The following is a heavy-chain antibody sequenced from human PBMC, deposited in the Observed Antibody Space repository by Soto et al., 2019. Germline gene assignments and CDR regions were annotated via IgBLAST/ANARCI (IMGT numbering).Heavy chain of an antibody. CDR1: GFIFRTYG. D-gene: IGHD3-10*01. Sequence: EVQLVESRGGLVKPGGSLRLSCTASGFIFRTYGMTWVRQAPGKGLEWVSSIYSSGTFIYYADSVKGRFTISRDDAKNSLFLQMNSLRAEDTAVYYCGRAIGRGIIRDWGQGTLVTVSS. CDR3: GRAIGRGIIRD. V-gene: IGHV3-21*01. CDR2: IYSSGTFI. J-gene: IGHJ4*02.